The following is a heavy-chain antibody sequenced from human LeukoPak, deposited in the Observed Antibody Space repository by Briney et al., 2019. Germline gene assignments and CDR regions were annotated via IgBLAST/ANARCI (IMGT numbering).Heavy chain of an antibody. CDR3: ARGSERCSSTSCPNKPFDY. J-gene: IGHJ4*02. CDR1: GYTLSDYY. V-gene: IGHV1-2*02. D-gene: IGHD2-2*01. Sequence: ASVKVSCKASGYTLSDYYMHWVRQAPGQGLEWMGWINSNSGGTKYEQKFQGRVTMTRDTSISTVYMELSRLRFDDTAVYYCARGSERCSSTSCPNKPFDYWGQGTLVTVSS. CDR2: INSNSGGT.